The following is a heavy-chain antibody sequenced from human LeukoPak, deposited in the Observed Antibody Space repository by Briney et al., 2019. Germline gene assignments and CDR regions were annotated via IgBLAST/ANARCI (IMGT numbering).Heavy chain of an antibody. Sequence: GRSLRLSCAASGFTFDDYSMHWVRQAPGKGLEWVSGISWNSGSIVYADSVKGRFTISRDRTKNSLYLQMNSLRAEDMALYYCARGNGYSTSGYVDYWDQGTLVTVSS. CDR1: GFTFDDYS. D-gene: IGHD6-13*01. CDR2: ISWNSGSI. CDR3: ARGNGYSTSGYVDY. V-gene: IGHV3-9*03. J-gene: IGHJ4*02.